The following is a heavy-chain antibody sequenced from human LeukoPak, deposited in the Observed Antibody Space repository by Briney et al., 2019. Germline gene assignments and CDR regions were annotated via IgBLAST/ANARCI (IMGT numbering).Heavy chain of an antibody. D-gene: IGHD3-16*02. J-gene: IGHJ4*02. V-gene: IGHV1-69*05. CDR1: GGTFSSYA. CDR2: IIPIFGTA. Sequence: SVKVSCKASGGTFSSYAISWVRQAPGQGLEWMGGIIPIFGTANYAQKFQGRVTITTDESTSTAYMELSSLRSDDTAVYYCARDGVDLMGIYPTDYWGQGTLVTVSS. CDR3: ARDGVDLMGIYPTDY.